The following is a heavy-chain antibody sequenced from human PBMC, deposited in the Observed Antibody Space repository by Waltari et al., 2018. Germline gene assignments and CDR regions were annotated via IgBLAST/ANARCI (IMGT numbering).Heavy chain of an antibody. CDR3: ARDRSGSGWYFFNY. CDR2: INPDSDVT. D-gene: IGHD6-19*01. V-gene: IGHV1-2*02. CDR1: GYTFDDFY. J-gene: IGHJ4*02. Sequence: QVQLVQSGAEVKKPGASVKVSCKTSGYTFDDFYMHWVRQALGQGLAWMGWINPDSDVTNYPQKFQGRVTMTRDTSLSTAYMELSGLRSDDTAVYYGARDRSGSGWYFFNYWGQGTLVTVSS.